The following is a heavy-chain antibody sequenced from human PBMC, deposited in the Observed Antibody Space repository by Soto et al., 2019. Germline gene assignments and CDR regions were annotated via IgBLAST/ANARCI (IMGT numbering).Heavy chain of an antibody. V-gene: IGHV1-2*02. CDR3: ARGGRTVYSDILTGYRSPDDFDI. Sequence: ASVKVSCKASGYTFTGYYMHWVRQAPGQGLEWMGWINPNSGGTNYAQKFQGRVTMTRDTSISTAYMELSRLRSDDTAVYYCARGGRTVYSDILTGYRSPDDFDIWGQGIMVTVSS. D-gene: IGHD3-9*01. J-gene: IGHJ3*02. CDR1: GYTFTGYY. CDR2: INPNSGGT.